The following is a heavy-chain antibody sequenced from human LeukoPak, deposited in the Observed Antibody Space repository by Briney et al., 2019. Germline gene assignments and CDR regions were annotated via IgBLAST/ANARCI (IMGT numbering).Heavy chain of an antibody. Sequence: GGSLRLSCAASGFTVSSNYMSWVRQAPGKGLEWVGFIRSKAYGGTTEYAASVKGRFTISRDDSKSIAYLQMNSLKTEDTAVYYCTRYCSGGSCYFDYWGQGTLVTVSS. CDR2: IRSKAYGGTT. J-gene: IGHJ4*02. CDR3: TRYCSGGSCYFDY. V-gene: IGHV3-49*04. D-gene: IGHD2-15*01. CDR1: GFTVSSNY.